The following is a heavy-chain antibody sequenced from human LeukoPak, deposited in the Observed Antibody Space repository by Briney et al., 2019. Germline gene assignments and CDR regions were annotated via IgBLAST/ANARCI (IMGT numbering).Heavy chain of an antibody. CDR2: VDHTGST. CDR3: ARRRYYDSSEANP. D-gene: IGHD3-22*01. J-gene: IGHJ5*02. V-gene: IGHV4-59*08. Sequence: PSETLSLTCSVSDDSITMYYWTWIRQPPGKGLEWIGYVDHTGSTNFNPSFKSRVTISVDTSKNQFSLKLSSVTAADTAVYYCARRRYYDSSEANPWGQGTLVTVSS. CDR1: DDSITMYY.